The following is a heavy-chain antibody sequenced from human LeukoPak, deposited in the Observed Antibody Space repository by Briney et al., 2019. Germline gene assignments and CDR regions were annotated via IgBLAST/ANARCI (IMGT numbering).Heavy chain of an antibody. D-gene: IGHD3-3*01. Sequence: PGGSLRLSCAASGFTFTNHWMTWVRQAPGKGLEWVAYIRQDGSDKYYVDSVKGRFTISRDNAKNSLYLQLSSLRAEDTAVYYCARIGYSDFWSGYYWDYWGQGTLATVSS. V-gene: IGHV3-7*01. J-gene: IGHJ4*02. CDR2: IRQDGSDK. CDR3: ARIGYSDFWSGYYWDY. CDR1: GFTFTNHW.